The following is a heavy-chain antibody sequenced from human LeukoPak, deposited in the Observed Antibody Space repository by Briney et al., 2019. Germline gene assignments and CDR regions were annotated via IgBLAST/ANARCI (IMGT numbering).Heavy chain of an antibody. CDR1: GGSFSGYY. CDR2: INHSGST. Sequence: SETLSLTCAVYGGSFSGYYWSWIRQPPGKGLEWIGEINHSGSTNYNPSLKSRVTISVDTSKNQFSLKLSSVTAADTAVYYCAARRRNWYFDLWGRGTLVTVSS. J-gene: IGHJ2*01. CDR3: AARRRNWYFDL. V-gene: IGHV4-34*01.